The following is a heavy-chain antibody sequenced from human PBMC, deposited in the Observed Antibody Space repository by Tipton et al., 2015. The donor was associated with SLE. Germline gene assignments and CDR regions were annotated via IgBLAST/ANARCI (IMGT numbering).Heavy chain of an antibody. Sequence: TLSLTCTVSGGSISSGDYYWSWIRQPPGKGLEWIGYIYYSGSTYYNPSLKSRVTISVDTSKNQFSLKLSSVTAADTAVYYCARDRSPSGYSSSSWTGMDVWGQGTMVTVSS. CDR3: ARDRSPSGYSSSSWTGMDV. CDR1: GGSISSGDYY. J-gene: IGHJ6*02. CDR2: IYYSGST. V-gene: IGHV4-30-4*01. D-gene: IGHD6-6*01.